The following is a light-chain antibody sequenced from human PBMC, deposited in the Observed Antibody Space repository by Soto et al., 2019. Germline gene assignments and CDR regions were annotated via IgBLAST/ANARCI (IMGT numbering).Light chain of an antibody. J-gene: IGKJ1*01. CDR3: QQYGSSPWT. V-gene: IGKV3D-20*01. CDR1: QSVSSNY. Sequence: EIVLTQSPATLSLSPGERAALSCGSSQSVSSNYLAWYQQKPGLAPRLLIYDASRRATGIPDRFSGSGSGADFILSISRLEPEDFAVYYCQQYGSSPWTFGQGTKVDIK. CDR2: DAS.